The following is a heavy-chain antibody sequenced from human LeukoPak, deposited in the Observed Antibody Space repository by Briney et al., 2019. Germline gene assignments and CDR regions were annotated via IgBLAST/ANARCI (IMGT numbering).Heavy chain of an antibody. J-gene: IGHJ4*02. D-gene: IGHD2-2*01. Sequence: ASVKVSCKASGYTFTGYYMHWVRQAPGQGLEWMGWINPNSGGTNYAQKFQGRVTMTRDTSISTAYMELSSLRSEDTAVYCCARDQEQSNSCLGDWGQGTLVTVSS. CDR3: ARDQEQSNSCLGD. CDR2: INPNSGGT. CDR1: GYTFTGYY. V-gene: IGHV1-2*02.